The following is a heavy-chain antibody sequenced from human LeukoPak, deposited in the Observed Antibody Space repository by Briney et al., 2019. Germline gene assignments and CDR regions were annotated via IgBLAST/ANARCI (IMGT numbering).Heavy chain of an antibody. CDR3: ARYDFWSGYFDY. CDR1: GGSISSYY. Sequence: SETLSLTCTVSGGSISSYYWSWIRQPPGKGLEWIRYIYYSGSTNYNPSLKSRVTISVDTSKNQFSLKLSSVTAADTAVYYCARYDFWSGYFDYWGQGTLVTVSS. D-gene: IGHD3-3*01. CDR2: IYYSGST. V-gene: IGHV4-59*01. J-gene: IGHJ4*02.